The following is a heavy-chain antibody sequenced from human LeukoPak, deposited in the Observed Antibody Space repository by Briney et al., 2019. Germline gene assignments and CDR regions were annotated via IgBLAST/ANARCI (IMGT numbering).Heavy chain of an antibody. V-gene: IGHV3-53*01. D-gene: IGHD2-2*01. CDR1: GFSDTSNH. CDR3: ARDSSSHYYFDS. CDR2: FYSGGTT. Sequence: PGGSLRLSCVASGFSDTSNHLNWVRQAPGRGLEWVSIFYSGGTTYYADSVNGRFTISRDDSINTLYLQMNSLRAEDTAVYYCARDSSSHYYFDSWGQGTLVTVSS. J-gene: IGHJ4*02.